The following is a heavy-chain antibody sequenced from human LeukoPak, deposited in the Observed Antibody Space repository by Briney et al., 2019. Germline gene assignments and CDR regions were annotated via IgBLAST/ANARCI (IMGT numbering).Heavy chain of an antibody. CDR1: GYTFTSYD. J-gene: IGHJ3*02. CDR2: MNPNSGNT. CDR3: ARGSYYDFWSHQGAFDI. Sequence: ASVKVSCKASGYTFTSYDINWVRQATGQGLEWMGWMNPNSGNTGYAQKFQGRVTMTRNTSISTAYMELSSLRSEDTAVYYCARGSYYDFWSHQGAFDIWGQGTMVTVSS. D-gene: IGHD3-3*01. V-gene: IGHV1-8*01.